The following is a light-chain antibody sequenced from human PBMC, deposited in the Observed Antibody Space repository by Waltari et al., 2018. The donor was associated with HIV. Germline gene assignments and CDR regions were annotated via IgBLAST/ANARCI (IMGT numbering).Light chain of an antibody. CDR3: QQHSTWPRT. CDR2: DAS. V-gene: IGKV3-11*01. Sequence: EVVLTQSPATLSLSPGERATLSCRASQSVNTALAWYQQKPGQAPRLLMSDASKRATGIAARFGGSGSGTDFTLTISSLEPEDFAVYYCQQHSTWPRTFGGGTEVELK. CDR1: QSVNTA. J-gene: IGKJ4*02.